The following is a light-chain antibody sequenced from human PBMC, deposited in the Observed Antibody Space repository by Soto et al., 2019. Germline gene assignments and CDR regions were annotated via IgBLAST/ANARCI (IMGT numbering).Light chain of an antibody. CDR1: QSVSSRS. CDR3: LQYGTLPWT. V-gene: IGKV3-20*01. CDR2: GAS. Sequence: EVVLTQSPGTLSLSPGERATLSCRASQSVSSRSLGWYQQKPGQTPRLLIYGASSRATGTPDRFSGSGSATVFTLTISRVEPEDFAVYYCLQYGTLPWTFGQGTKVEIK. J-gene: IGKJ1*01.